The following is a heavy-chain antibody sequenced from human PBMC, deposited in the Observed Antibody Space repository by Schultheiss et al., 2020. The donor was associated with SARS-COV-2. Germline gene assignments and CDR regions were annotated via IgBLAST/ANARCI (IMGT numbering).Heavy chain of an antibody. Sequence: GGSLRLSCAASGFTLSDYWMSWVRQAPGKGLEWVANIQQEGSENYYVDSVKGRFTIFRDNVKSSLYLQINGLRAEDTAVYYCARVGATNLPHYYGMDVWGQGAAVTVSS. CDR3: ARVGATNLPHYYGMDV. J-gene: IGHJ6*02. D-gene: IGHD1-26*01. CDR2: IQQEGSEN. V-gene: IGHV3-7*04. CDR1: GFTLSDYW.